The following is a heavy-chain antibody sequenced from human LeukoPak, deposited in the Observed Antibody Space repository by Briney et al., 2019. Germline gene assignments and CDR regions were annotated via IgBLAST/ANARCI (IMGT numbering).Heavy chain of an antibody. CDR2: INPSGGST. CDR3: ARSLDYDTFDI. Sequence: ASVKVSWKASGYIFSDYYMHWVRQAPGQGLEWMGIINPSGGSTSYARKFQGRVTMTRDTSTSTVYMELSSLRSEDTAVYYCARSLDYDTFDIWGQGTMVTVSS. V-gene: IGHV1-46*01. D-gene: IGHD3-16*01. CDR1: GYIFSDYY. J-gene: IGHJ3*02.